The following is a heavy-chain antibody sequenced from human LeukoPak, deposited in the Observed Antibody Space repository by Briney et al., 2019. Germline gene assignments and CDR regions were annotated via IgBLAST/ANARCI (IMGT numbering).Heavy chain of an antibody. V-gene: IGHV3-23*01. Sequence: RSGGSLRLSCAASGFTFSSYAMSWVRQAPGKGLEWVSAISGSGGSTYYADSVKGRFTISRDNSKNTLYLQMNSLRAEGTAVYYCAKDSTVLRFLEWANYFDYWGQGTLVTVSS. CDR2: ISGSGGST. D-gene: IGHD3-3*01. CDR3: AKDSTVLRFLEWANYFDY. CDR1: GFTFSSYA. J-gene: IGHJ4*02.